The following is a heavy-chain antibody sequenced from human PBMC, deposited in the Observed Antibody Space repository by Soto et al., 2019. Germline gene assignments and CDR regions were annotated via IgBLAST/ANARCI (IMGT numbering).Heavy chain of an antibody. Sequence: GASVKVSCKASGGTFSSYTISWVRQAPGQGLEWMGRIIPILGIANYAQKFQGRVTITADKSTSTAYMELSSLRSEDTAVYYCARGGSGIVVVPAAMRYYYNYMDVWGKGTTVTVSS. CDR2: IIPILGIA. CDR1: GGTFSSYT. D-gene: IGHD2-2*01. J-gene: IGHJ6*03. V-gene: IGHV1-69*02. CDR3: ARGGSGIVVVPAAMRYYYNYMDV.